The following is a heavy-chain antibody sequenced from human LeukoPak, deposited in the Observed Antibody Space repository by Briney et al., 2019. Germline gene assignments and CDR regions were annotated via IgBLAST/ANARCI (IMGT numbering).Heavy chain of an antibody. Sequence: GGSLRLSCAASGLTFSTYWMHWVRQSPGKGLVWVSRINTDGSSTRYADSVKGRFTIFRDDSKNTLYLQMNSLRADDTAVYYCAKMGTTTTQSTHLDYWGQGTLITVSS. CDR2: INTDGSST. D-gene: IGHD2-2*01. J-gene: IGHJ4*02. V-gene: IGHV3-74*01. CDR1: GLTFSTYW. CDR3: AKMGTTTTQSTHLDY.